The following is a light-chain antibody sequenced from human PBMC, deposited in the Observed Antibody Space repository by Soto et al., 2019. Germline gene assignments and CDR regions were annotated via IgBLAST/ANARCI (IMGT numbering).Light chain of an antibody. Sequence: QSALTQPRSVSGSPGQSVTISCTGTRSDVGGYDHVSWYQQHPDKAPKFMIYDVNKRPSGVPDRFSGSKSGNTASLTISGLQAEDESDYYCCSYADRSYVFGTGTKLTVL. CDR1: RSDVGGYDH. J-gene: IGLJ1*01. V-gene: IGLV2-11*01. CDR3: CSYADRSYV. CDR2: DVN.